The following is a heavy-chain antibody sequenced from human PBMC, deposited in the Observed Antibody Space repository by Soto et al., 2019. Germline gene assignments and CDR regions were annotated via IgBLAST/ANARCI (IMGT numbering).Heavy chain of an antibody. D-gene: IGHD1-26*01. J-gene: IGHJ4*02. CDR1: SGSFSGYY. CDR2: INHSGST. Sequence: PSETLSLTCAVYSGSFSGYYWSWIRQPPGKGLEWIGEINHSGSTNYNPSLKSRVTISVDTSKNQFSLKLSSVTAADTAVYYCARDGTYGTLGFDYWGQGTLVTVSS. CDR3: ARDGTYGTLGFDY. V-gene: IGHV4-34*01.